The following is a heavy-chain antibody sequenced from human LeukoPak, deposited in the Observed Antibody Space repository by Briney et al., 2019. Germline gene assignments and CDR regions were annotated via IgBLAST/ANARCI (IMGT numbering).Heavy chain of an antibody. CDR3: ARERSSGYDFDAFDI. CDR1: GFIISNYA. D-gene: IGHD5-12*01. J-gene: IGHJ3*02. V-gene: IGHV3-64*02. CDR2: ICFVAGSI. Sequence: GGSLRLSCAASGFIISNYAIYWVRQGPGKGLEYVSGICFVAGSIYYADPVPGRFTISRDNSKNTLYLQMGSLRLEDMALYYCARERSSGYDFDAFDIWGQGTMVTVSS.